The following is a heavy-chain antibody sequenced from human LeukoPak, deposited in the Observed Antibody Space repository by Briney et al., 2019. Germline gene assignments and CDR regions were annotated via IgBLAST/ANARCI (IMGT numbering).Heavy chain of an antibody. CDR2: IYSGAST. Sequence: GGSLRLSCAASGFTVSSNYMSWVGQAPGKGLEWVSVIYSGASTYYADSVKGRFTISRDNSKNTLYLQMNSLRAEDTAVYYCARGYYYDSSGYFSFDYWGQGTLVTVSS. CDR3: ARGYYYDSSGYFSFDY. D-gene: IGHD3-22*01. CDR1: GFTVSSNY. V-gene: IGHV3-53*01. J-gene: IGHJ4*02.